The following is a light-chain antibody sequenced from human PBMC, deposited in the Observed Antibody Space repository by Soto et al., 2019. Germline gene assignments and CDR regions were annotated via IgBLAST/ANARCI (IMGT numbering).Light chain of an antibody. J-gene: IGKJ1*01. CDR1: QSITSW. Sequence: DIQMTQSPSTLSASVGDRVTITCRASQSITSWLAWYQQKPGKAPKLLIYDASSLQSGVPSRFSGSGSGTEFTLTISSLQPDYFATYYCQQYNSPWTFGQGTKVEIK. V-gene: IGKV1-5*01. CDR3: QQYNSPWT. CDR2: DAS.